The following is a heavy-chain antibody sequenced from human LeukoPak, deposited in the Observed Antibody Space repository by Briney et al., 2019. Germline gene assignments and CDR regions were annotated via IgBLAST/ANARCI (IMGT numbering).Heavy chain of an antibody. Sequence: SETLSLTCTVSSGSISGFYWSWIRQPPGKGLEWIGYIYYSGSTNYNPSLKSRVTISVDTSKNQSSLRLSSVTAADTAVYYCARGPIYSTSWYYFDYWGRGTLVTVSS. CDR3: ARGPIYSTSWYYFDY. J-gene: IGHJ4*02. CDR1: SGSISGFY. CDR2: IYYSGST. D-gene: IGHD6-13*01. V-gene: IGHV4-59*01.